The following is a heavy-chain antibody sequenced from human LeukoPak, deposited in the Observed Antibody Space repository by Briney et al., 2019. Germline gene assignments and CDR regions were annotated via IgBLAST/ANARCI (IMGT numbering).Heavy chain of an antibody. CDR2: ISTTGST. Sequence: PSETLSLTCRVSGVAISDYFWSWIRQPAGRDLEWIGRISTTGSTYFNPSLQSRVRMSVDSSKTHFSLKLSSVTAADTAVYYCARGVPAPVWYYYYMDVWGKGTTVTVSS. CDR1: GVAISDYF. CDR3: ARGVPAPVWYYYYMDV. J-gene: IGHJ6*03. V-gene: IGHV4-4*07. D-gene: IGHD2-2*01.